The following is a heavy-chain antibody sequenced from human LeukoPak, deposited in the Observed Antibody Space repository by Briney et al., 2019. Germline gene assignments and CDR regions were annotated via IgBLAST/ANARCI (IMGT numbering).Heavy chain of an antibody. Sequence: SETLSLTCTVSGGSISSSSYSWGWIRQPPGKGLEWIGSIYYSGSTYYNPSLKSRVTISVDTSKNQFSLKLSSVTAADTAVYYCARLWGARTYYYDSSGADYWGQGTLVTVSS. CDR1: GGSISSSSYS. CDR3: ARLWGARTYYYDSSGADY. CDR2: IYYSGST. D-gene: IGHD3-22*01. V-gene: IGHV4-39*01. J-gene: IGHJ4*02.